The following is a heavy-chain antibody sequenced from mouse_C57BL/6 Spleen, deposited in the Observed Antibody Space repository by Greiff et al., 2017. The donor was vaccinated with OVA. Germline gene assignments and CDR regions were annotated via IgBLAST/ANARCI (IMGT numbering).Heavy chain of an antibody. Sequence: EVKLQQSGPELVQPGASVKISCKASGYSFTDYNMNWVKQSNGKSLEWIGVINPNYGTTSYNQKFKGKATLTVDQSSSTAYMQLNSLTSEDSAVYYCARGKDYDKAWFAYWGQGTLVTVAA. V-gene: IGHV1-39*01. J-gene: IGHJ3*01. CDR3: ARGKDYDKAWFAY. CDR1: GYSFTDYN. CDR2: INPNYGTT. D-gene: IGHD2-4*01.